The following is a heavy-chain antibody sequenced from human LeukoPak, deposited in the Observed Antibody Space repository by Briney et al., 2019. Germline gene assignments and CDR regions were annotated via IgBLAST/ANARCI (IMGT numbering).Heavy chain of an antibody. J-gene: IGHJ6*02. D-gene: IGHD2-2*01. CDR2: MNPNSGNT. Sequence: ASVKVSCKASGYTFTSYEINWVRQATGQGLEWMGWMNPNSGNTGYAQKLQGRVTMTRNTAISTAYMELSSLRSEDTAVYYCARGRGYCSSTSCYADLDVWGQGTTVTVSS. CDR1: GYTFTSYE. CDR3: ARGRGYCSSTSCYADLDV. V-gene: IGHV1-8*01.